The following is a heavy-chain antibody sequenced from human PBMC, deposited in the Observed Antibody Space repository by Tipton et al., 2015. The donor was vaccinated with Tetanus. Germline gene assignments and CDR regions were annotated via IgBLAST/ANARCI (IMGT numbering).Heavy chain of an antibody. J-gene: IGHJ6*02. V-gene: IGHV3-30*18. D-gene: IGHD4-17*01. CDR1: GFTFYSYG. CDR3: AKLDYGDYGRYYYYEMDV. Sequence: RSLRLSCAASGFTFYSYGMHWVRQAPGKGLEWVAVISYDGSNIYYADSVKGRFTISRDDSKETVYLQMSSLRAEDTAVYYCAKLDYGDYGRYYYYEMDVWGQGTTVTVSS. CDR2: ISYDGSNI.